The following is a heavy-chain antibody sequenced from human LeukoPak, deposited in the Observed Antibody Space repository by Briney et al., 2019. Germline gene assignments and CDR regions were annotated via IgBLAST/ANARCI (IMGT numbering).Heavy chain of an antibody. Sequence: PSETLSLTRTVSGYSISNHYWSWIRQSPGKGLEWIGYIYYSGGTNYDPSLKSRVTISIDTSKNQFSLKLTSVTAADTAVYYCARRATGSSSWFDPWGQGTLVTVSS. D-gene: IGHD6-6*01. CDR1: GYSISNHY. CDR2: IYYSGGT. CDR3: ARRATGSSSWFDP. J-gene: IGHJ5*02. V-gene: IGHV4-59*08.